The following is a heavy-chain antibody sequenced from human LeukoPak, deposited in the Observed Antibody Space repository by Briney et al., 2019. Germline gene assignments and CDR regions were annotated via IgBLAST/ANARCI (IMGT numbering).Heavy chain of an antibody. CDR3: AKSASDSSGYFYYYYGMDV. V-gene: IGHV3-30*04. CDR1: GFTFSSYA. CDR2: ISYDGSNK. D-gene: IGHD3-22*01. Sequence: QPGRSLRLSCAAAGFTFSSYAMHWVRQAPGKGLEWVAVISYDGSNKYYADSVKGRFTISRDNAKNSLYLQMNSLRAEDTALYYCAKSASDSSGYFYYYYGMDVWGQGTTVTVSS. J-gene: IGHJ6*02.